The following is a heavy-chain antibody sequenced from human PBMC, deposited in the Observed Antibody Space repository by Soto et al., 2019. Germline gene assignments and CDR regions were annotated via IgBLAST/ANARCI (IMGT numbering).Heavy chain of an antibody. D-gene: IGHD3-9*01. CDR2: IGTLHDA. V-gene: IGHV3-13*01. J-gene: IGHJ5*02. CDR1: GFTFSAYD. CDR3: ARQAFYWHVGGGWFDP. Sequence: EVQLVESGGGLVQPGGSLRLSCAASGFTFSAYDMHWVRQPPGKGLEWVSAIGTLHDAYYPDSVKGRFTISRENAKNFLYLQMNNLRAGDTVVYYCARQAFYWHVGGGWFDPWGQGTLVTVSA.